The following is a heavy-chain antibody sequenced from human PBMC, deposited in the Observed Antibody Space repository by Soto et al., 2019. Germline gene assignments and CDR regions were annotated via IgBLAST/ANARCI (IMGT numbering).Heavy chain of an antibody. V-gene: IGHV3-33*01. CDR2: IWYDGSNK. CDR3: ARVYQLLYYYYYGMDV. Sequence: GGSLRLSCAASGFTFSSYGMHWVRQAPGKGLEWVAVIWYDGSNKYYADSVKGRFTISRDNSKNTLYLQMNSLRAEDTAVYYCARVYQLLYYYYYGMDVWGQGTTVTVSS. D-gene: IGHD2-2*01. J-gene: IGHJ6*02. CDR1: GFTFSSYG.